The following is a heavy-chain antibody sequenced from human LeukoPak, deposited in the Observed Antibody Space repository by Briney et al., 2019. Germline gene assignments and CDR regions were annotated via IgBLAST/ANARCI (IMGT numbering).Heavy chain of an antibody. J-gene: IGHJ4*02. D-gene: IGHD2/OR15-2a*01. CDR1: GGSISSGTYY. CDR2: IYYSGST. Sequence: SETLSLTYTVSGGSISSGTYYWGWIRQPPGKGLEWIVSIYYSGSTYYNPSLKSRVTIFRDTSKNQFSLNMNFVTAADTAVYYCVRPRQGTLSYVDSWGQGTLVTVSS. CDR3: VRPRQGTLSYVDS. V-gene: IGHV4-39*01.